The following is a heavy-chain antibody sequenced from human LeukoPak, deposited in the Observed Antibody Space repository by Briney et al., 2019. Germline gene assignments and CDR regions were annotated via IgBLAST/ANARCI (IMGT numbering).Heavy chain of an antibody. Sequence: PSETLSLTVTISGGSINSYFWTWIRQPPGKGLEWIGYIYYIGSTNYNPSLKSRVTISVDTSKNQFSLKLRSVTAADTAVYYCARGPVPKYYDFWSGYYIGRLSYYYYYMDVWGKGTTVTVSS. CDR1: GGSINSYF. CDR2: IYYIGST. CDR3: ARGPVPKYYDFWSGYYIGRLSYYYYYMDV. J-gene: IGHJ6*03. V-gene: IGHV4-59*12. D-gene: IGHD3-3*01.